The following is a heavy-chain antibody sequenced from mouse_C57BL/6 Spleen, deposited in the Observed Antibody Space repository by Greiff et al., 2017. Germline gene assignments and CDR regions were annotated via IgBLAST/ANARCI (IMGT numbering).Heavy chain of an antibody. J-gene: IGHJ4*01. CDR3: VRGTTMVKDYYAMDY. CDR2: IRSKSSNYAT. D-gene: IGHD2-2*01. CDR1: GFTFNTYA. V-gene: IGHV10-3*01. Sequence: EVMLVESGGGLVQPKGSLKLSCAASGFTFNTYAMHWVRQAPGKGLEWVARIRSKSSNYATYYADSVKDRFTISSDDSQSMLYLQMNNLKTEDTAMYYCVRGTTMVKDYYAMDYWGQGTSVTVSS.